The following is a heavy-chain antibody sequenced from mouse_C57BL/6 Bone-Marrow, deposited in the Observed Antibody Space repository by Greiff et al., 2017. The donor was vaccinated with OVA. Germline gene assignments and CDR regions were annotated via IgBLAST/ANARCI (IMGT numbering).Heavy chain of an antibody. V-gene: IGHV5-4*01. CDR1: GFTFSSYA. J-gene: IGHJ2*01. CDR2: ISDGGSYT. Sequence: EVMLVESGGGLVKPGGSLKLSCAASGFTFSSYAMSWVRQTPEKRLEWVATISDGGSYTYYPDNVKGRFTISRDNAKNNLYLQMSHLKSEDTAMYYCARDHYYGPYYCDYWGQGTTLTVSS. CDR3: ARDHYYGPYYCDY. D-gene: IGHD1-1*01.